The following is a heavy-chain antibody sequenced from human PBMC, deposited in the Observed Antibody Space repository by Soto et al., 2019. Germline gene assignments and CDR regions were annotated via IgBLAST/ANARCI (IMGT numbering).Heavy chain of an antibody. D-gene: IGHD1-26*01. CDR3: ARNRESVGATVYNWFDP. CDR1: GGTFSSYA. CDR2: VIPIFGTA. J-gene: IGHJ5*02. Sequence: QVQLVQSGAEVKKPGSSVKVSCKASGGTFSSYAISWVRQAPGQGLEWMGGVIPIFGTANYAQKFQGRVPIPPDQSTSKAYMELSSLRSEDTGVYYCARNRESVGATVYNWFDPWGQGTLVTVSS. V-gene: IGHV1-69*01.